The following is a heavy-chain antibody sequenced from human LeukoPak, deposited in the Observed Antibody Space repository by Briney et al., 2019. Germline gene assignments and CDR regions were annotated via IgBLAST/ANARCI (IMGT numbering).Heavy chain of an antibody. CDR1: GYTFTSYD. D-gene: IGHD3-10*01. CDR3: ARGPLLLWFGELLSRYYYYYYMDV. V-gene: IGHV1-8*01. CDR2: MNPNSGNT. J-gene: IGHJ6*03. Sequence: ASVKVSCKASGYTFTSYDINWVRQATGQGLEWMGWMNPNSGNTGYAQKFQGRVTMTRNTSISTAYMELSSLRSEDTAVYYCARGPLLLWFGELLSRYYYYYYMDVWGKGTTVTISS.